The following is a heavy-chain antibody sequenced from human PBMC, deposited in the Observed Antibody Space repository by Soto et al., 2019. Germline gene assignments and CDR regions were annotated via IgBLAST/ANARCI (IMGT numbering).Heavy chain of an antibody. CDR1: GYSFTSYG. CDR3: ARESDYDILTGSDY. CDR2: ISAYNGNT. D-gene: IGHD3-9*01. V-gene: IGHV1-18*04. J-gene: IGHJ4*02. Sequence: KISLRCSGYSFTSYGISGVRQAPGQGVEGVGWISAYNGNTNYAQKLQGRVNMTTDTSTSKAYMELRSLRSDDTAVYYCARESDYDILTGSDYWGQGTLVTVSS.